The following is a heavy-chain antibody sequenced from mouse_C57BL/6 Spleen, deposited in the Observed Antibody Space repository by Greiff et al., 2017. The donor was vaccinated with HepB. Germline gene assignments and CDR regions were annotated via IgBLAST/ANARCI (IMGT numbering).Heavy chain of an antibody. CDR1: GYAFSSSW. CDR2: IYPGDGDT. Sequence: QVQLQQSGPELVKPGASVKISCKASGYAFSSSWMNWVKQRPGKGLEWIGRIYPGDGDTNYNGKFKGKATLTADKSSSTAYMQLSSLTSEDSAVYFCARNPTYYYGSSRFDYWGQGTTLTVSS. V-gene: IGHV1-82*01. D-gene: IGHD1-1*01. J-gene: IGHJ2*01. CDR3: ARNPTYYYGSSRFDY.